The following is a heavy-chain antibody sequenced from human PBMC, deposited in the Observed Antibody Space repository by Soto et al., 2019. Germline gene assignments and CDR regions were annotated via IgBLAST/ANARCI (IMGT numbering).Heavy chain of an antibody. V-gene: IGHV3-33*01. Sequence: ESGGGVVQPGRSLRLSCAASGFTFSSYGMHWVRQAPGKGLEWVAVIWYDGSNKYYADSVKGRFTISRDNSKNTLYLQMNSLRAEDTAVYYCAGSSGWFDPWGQGTLVTVSS. CDR2: IWYDGSNK. CDR1: GFTFSSYG. CDR3: AGSSGWFDP. D-gene: IGHD1-26*01. J-gene: IGHJ5*02.